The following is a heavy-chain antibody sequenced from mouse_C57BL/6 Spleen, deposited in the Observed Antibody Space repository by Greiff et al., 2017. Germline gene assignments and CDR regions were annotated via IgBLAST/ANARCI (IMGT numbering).Heavy chain of an antibody. D-gene: IGHD4-1*01. CDR3: ARQTGRYAMDY. V-gene: IGHV5-17*01. Sequence: EVMLVESGGGLVKPGGSLKLSCAASGFTFSDYGMHWVRQAPEKGLEWVAYISSCSSTIYYADTVKGRFTISRDNAKNTLFLQMTSLRSEDTAMYYCARQTGRYAMDYWGQGTSVTVSS. CDR2: ISSCSSTI. CDR1: GFTFSDYG. J-gene: IGHJ4*01.